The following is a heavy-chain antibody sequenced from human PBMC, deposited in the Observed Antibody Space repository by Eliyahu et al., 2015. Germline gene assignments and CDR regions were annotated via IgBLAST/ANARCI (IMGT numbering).Heavy chain of an antibody. D-gene: IGHD4-17*01. V-gene: IGHV3-21*01. J-gene: IGHJ4*02. Sequence: EVQLVESGGGLVKPGGSLRLSCAASRFXFXSYSMNWVRQAPGKGLEWVSSISSSSSYIYNADSVKGRFTISRDNAQNSLFLQMNSLRAEDTAVYYCARGSTVATSGNPFDSWGQGTLVTVSS. CDR2: ISSSSSYI. CDR3: ARGSTVATSGNPFDS. CDR1: RFXFXSYS.